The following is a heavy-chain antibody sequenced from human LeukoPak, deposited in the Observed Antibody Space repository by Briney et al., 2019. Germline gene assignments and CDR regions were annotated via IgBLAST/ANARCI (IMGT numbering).Heavy chain of an antibody. J-gene: IGHJ6*02. D-gene: IGHD2-2*01. Sequence: SETLSLTCAVSGGSFSGYFWSWIRQPPGKGLEWIGEINHSGSTNYNPSLKSRVTISVDTSKNQFSLKLSSVTAADTAVYYCARGGVVPAAKAYYYYGMDVWGQGTTVTVSS. V-gene: IGHV4-34*01. CDR2: INHSGST. CDR3: ARGGVVPAAKAYYYYGMDV. CDR1: GGSFSGYF.